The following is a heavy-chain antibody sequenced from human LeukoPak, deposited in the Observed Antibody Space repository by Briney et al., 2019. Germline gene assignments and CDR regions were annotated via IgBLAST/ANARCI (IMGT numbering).Heavy chain of an antibody. CDR3: ASYSSHDYGDYEESFDY. V-gene: IGHV4-34*01. J-gene: IGHJ4*02. CDR1: GGSFSDYY. Sequence: SETLSLTCAVYGGSFSDYYWSWIRQPPGKGLEWIGEINHSGSTNYNPSLKSRVTISVDTSKNQFSLKLSSVTAADTAVYYCASYSSHDYGDYEESFDYWGQGTLVTVSS. D-gene: IGHD4-17*01. CDR2: INHSGST.